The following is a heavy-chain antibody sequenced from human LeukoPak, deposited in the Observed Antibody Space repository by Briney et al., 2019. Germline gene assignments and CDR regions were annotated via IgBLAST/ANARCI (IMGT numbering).Heavy chain of an antibody. Sequence: VASVTVSCKASDYIFSGHFIHWVRQAPGQGLEWIGRIDPNSGGTSFAPKFQGRVTMARDTSISTAYMEVTRLTSDDTAVYYCARRPPMSAADNWLDPWGQGTLVTVSS. J-gene: IGHJ5*02. D-gene: IGHD6-13*01. CDR3: ARRPPMSAADNWLDP. CDR2: IDPNSGGT. V-gene: IGHV1-2*06. CDR1: DYIFSGHF.